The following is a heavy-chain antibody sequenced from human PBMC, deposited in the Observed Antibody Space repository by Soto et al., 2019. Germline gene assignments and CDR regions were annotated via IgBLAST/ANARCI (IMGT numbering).Heavy chain of an antibody. J-gene: IGHJ6*02. D-gene: IGHD3-16*01. Sequence: QVQLVESGGGVVQPGRSLRLSCVASGFTFSSYAMHWVRQAPGKGLEWVAVISYDGSNKYYADSVKGRFTISRDNSKNTLYLQMNSLRAEDTAVYYCARDFILFSGGEYGPGRYYYYGMDVWGQGTTVTVSS. CDR1: GFTFSSYA. CDR3: ARDFILFSGGEYGPGRYYYYGMDV. CDR2: ISYDGSNK. V-gene: IGHV3-30-3*01.